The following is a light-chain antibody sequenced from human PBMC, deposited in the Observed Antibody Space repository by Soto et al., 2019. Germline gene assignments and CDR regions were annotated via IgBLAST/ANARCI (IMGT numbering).Light chain of an antibody. J-gene: IGKJ1*01. V-gene: IGKV3-11*01. CDR2: GAS. CDR1: QSVGSY. Sequence: ESVLTQSPGTLSLSPGQRATLSCRASQSVGSYLAWYQQKPGQAPRLLIYGASNRAPGIPARFSGSGSGTEFTLTINSLQPDDFATYYCQQYHIYSGTFGQGTKVDIK. CDR3: QQYHIYSGT.